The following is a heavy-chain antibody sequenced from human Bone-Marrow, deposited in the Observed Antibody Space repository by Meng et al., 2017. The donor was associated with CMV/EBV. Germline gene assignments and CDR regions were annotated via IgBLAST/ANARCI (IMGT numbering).Heavy chain of an antibody. D-gene: IGHD3-3*01. CDR3: ARVPQPSYDFWSGYYEYFDY. J-gene: IGHJ4*03. CDR2: ISHSGSFK. V-gene: IGHV3-30*04. Sequence: GESLKISCEASEFTFSSHAMHWVRLAPGKGLEWVAVISHSGSFKNYADSVRGRFTISRDNSKNTLYLQMNSLRAEDTAVYYCARVPQPSYDFWSGYYEYFDYWGQGTMVTVSS. CDR1: EFTFSSHA.